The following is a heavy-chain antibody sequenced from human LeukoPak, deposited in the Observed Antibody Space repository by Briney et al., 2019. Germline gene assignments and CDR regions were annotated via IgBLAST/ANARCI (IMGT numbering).Heavy chain of an antibody. J-gene: IGHJ3*02. CDR2: MNPNSGNT. CDR1: GYTFTSYD. CDR3: NVVVPAAPHDAFDI. D-gene: IGHD2-2*01. Sequence: ASVKSSCEPSGYTFTSYDINWVRQDTGQGLEWMGWMNPNSGNTGYAQKFQGRVTMTRNTSISTAYMELSSLRSEETAVYYCNVVVPAAPHDAFDIWGQGKMLTV. V-gene: IGHV1-8*01.